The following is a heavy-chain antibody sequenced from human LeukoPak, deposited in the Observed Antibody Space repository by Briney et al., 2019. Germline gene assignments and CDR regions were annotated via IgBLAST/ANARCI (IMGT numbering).Heavy chain of an antibody. V-gene: IGHV1-18*04. CDR2: ISAYNGNT. CDR1: GYTFTGYY. D-gene: IGHD2-2*01. CDR3: ARDIYGSTNYKPGY. J-gene: IGHJ4*02. Sequence: GASVKVSCKASGYTFTGYYIHWVRQAPGQGLEWMGWISAYNGNTNSAQKLQGRITMTTDTSTSTAYMELRSLRSDDTAVYYCARDIYGSTNYKPGYWGQGTLVTVSS.